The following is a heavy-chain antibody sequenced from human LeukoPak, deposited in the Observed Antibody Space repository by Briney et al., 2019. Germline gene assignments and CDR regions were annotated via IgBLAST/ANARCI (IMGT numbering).Heavy chain of an antibody. J-gene: IGHJ6*03. V-gene: IGHV4-34*01. CDR3: ARREEYSSSSGVLGYYYYMDV. D-gene: IGHD6-6*01. CDR2: INHSGST. CDR1: GGSFSGYY. Sequence: SETLSLTCAVYGGSFSGYYWSWIRQPPGKGLEWIGEINHSGSTNYNPSLKSRVTISVDTSKNQFSLKLSSVTAADTAVYYCARREEYSSSSGVLGYYYYMDVWGKGTTVTVSS.